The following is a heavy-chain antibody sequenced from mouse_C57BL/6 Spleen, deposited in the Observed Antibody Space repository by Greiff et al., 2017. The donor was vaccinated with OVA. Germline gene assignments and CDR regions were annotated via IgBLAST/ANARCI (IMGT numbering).Heavy chain of an antibody. Sequence: EVKLVESGGGLVKPGGSLKLSCAASGFTFSSYAMSWVRQTPEKRLEWVATISDGGSYTYYPDNVKGRFTISRDNAKNNLYLQMSHLKSEDTAMYYCAREGELGPYFDDWGQGTTLTVSS. CDR3: AREGELGPYFDD. D-gene: IGHD4-1*01. CDR2: ISDGGSYT. J-gene: IGHJ2*01. V-gene: IGHV5-4*01. CDR1: GFTFSSYA.